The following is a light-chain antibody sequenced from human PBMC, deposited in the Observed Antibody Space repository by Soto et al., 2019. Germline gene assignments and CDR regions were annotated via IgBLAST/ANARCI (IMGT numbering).Light chain of an antibody. Sequence: IVLTQSPATLSVSPGERVTLSCRASQSVSSLLAWYQQKPRQAPTLLMYDTSTRATGIPARFSGSGSGTDFTLTISSLQSEDSASYYCQHYTLYSGPFGQGTYV. V-gene: IGKV3-15*01. J-gene: IGKJ1*01. CDR3: QHYTLYSGP. CDR2: DTS. CDR1: QSVSSL.